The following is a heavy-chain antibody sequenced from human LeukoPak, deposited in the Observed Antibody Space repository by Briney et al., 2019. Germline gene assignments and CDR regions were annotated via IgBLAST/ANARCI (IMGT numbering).Heavy chain of an antibody. V-gene: IGHV1-2*06. CDR3: ATAPRTAAGSYYFDS. J-gene: IGHJ4*02. CDR2: INTNSGGT. D-gene: IGHD6-13*01. Sequence: ASVKVSCKASGYTFTGYYMHWVRQAPGQGLECMGRINTNSGGTNYAQKFQCRVTMTRDTSISTAYMELSRLRSDDTAVYYCATAPRTAAGSYYFDSWGQGTLVTVSS. CDR1: GYTFTGYY.